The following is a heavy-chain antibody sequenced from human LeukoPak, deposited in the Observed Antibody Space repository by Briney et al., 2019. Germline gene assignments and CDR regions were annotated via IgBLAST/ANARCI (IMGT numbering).Heavy chain of an antibody. CDR1: GFTFSSYE. V-gene: IGHV3-48*03. Sequence: PGGSLRLSCAASGFTFSSYEMNWVRQAPGKGLECVSYISSSGSTIYYADSVRGRFTISRDNAKNSLYLQMNSLRAEDTAVYYCAKSFLAAAGSPLDYWGQGTLVTVSS. J-gene: IGHJ4*02. CDR3: AKSFLAAAGSPLDY. D-gene: IGHD6-13*01. CDR2: ISSSGSTI.